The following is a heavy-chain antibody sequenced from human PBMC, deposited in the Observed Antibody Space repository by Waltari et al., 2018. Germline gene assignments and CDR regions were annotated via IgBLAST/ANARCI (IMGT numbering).Heavy chain of an antibody. J-gene: IGHJ4*02. V-gene: IGHV1-2*06. Sequence: QVQLVQSGAEVKKPGASVKVSCKASGYTFTGYYMHWVRQAPGQGLEWMGRINPNSGGTNYAQKFQGRVTKTRDTSISTAYMELSSLRSEDTAVYYCARDYFSVYGSGSPLDYWGQGTLVTVSS. D-gene: IGHD3-10*01. CDR2: INPNSGGT. CDR3: ARDYFSVYGSGSPLDY. CDR1: GYTFTGYY.